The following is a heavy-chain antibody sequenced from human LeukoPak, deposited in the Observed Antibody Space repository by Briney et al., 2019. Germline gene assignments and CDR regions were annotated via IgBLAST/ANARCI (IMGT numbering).Heavy chain of an antibody. CDR3: ARYSPTYSNGN. CDR2: ISGGSSYT. Sequence: GGSLRLSCEASGFTFSDYYMSWIRQAPGQGLEWVSYISGGSSYTNYADSVKGRFTISRDNAKNSLYLQMNSLRAEDTAMYYCARYSPTYSNGNWGQGTLVTVSS. CDR1: GFTFSDYY. V-gene: IGHV3-11*03. J-gene: IGHJ4*02. D-gene: IGHD6-19*01.